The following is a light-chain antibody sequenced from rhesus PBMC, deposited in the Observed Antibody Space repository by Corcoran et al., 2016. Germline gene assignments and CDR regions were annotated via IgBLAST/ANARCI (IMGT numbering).Light chain of an antibody. CDR1: QGISNW. V-gene: IGKV1-69*01. CDR2: RAS. J-gene: IGKJ4*01. CDR3: QQHDNSPLT. Sequence: DIQMTQSPSSLSASVGDRVTITCRASQGISNWLAWYQQKPGKAPKLLIYRASNLETGVPSRVSGSGSCTDFTLTISSLPPEDIATSYCQQHDNSPLTFGGGAKVEIK.